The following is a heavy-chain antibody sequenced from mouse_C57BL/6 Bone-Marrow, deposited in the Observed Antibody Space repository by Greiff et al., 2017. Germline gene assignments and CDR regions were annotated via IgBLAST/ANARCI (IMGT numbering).Heavy chain of an antibody. CDR1: GFTFSSYG. V-gene: IGHV5-6*01. CDR3: ARHLTSDY. D-gene: IGHD4-1*01. Sequence: EVQLQQSGGDLVKPGGSLKLSCAASGFTFSSYGMSWVRQTPDKRLEWVATISSGGSYTYYPDSVKGRFTISRDNAKNTLYLQMSSLKSEDTAMYYCARHLTSDYWGQGTTLTVSS. CDR2: ISSGGSYT. J-gene: IGHJ2*01.